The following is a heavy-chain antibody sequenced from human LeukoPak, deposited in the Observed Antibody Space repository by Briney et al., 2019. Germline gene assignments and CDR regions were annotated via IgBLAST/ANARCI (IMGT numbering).Heavy chain of an antibody. D-gene: IGHD3-3*01. Sequence: GRSLRLSCAASGFTFSSYGMHWVRQAPGKGLEWVAVISYDGSNKYYADSVKGRFTISRDNSKNTLYLQMNSLRAEDTAVYYCAKGVVIPWYGMDVWGQGTTVTASS. V-gene: IGHV3-30*18. J-gene: IGHJ6*02. CDR2: ISYDGSNK. CDR3: AKGVVIPWYGMDV. CDR1: GFTFSSYG.